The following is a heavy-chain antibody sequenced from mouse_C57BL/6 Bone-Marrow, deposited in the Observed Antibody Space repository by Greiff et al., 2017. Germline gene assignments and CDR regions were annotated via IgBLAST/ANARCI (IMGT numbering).Heavy chain of an antibody. CDR2: FHPYNDDT. D-gene: IGHD1-1*01. CDR1: GYTFTTYP. CDR3: ARPYYYGSRDWYFDF. Sequence: VQLQQSGAELVKPGASVKMSCKASGYTFTTYPIEWMKQNHGKSLEWIGNFHPYNDDTKYNEKFKGKATLTVEKSSSTVYLELSRLTSDDSAVYYCARPYYYGSRDWYFDFGGTGTTVTVSS. J-gene: IGHJ1*03. V-gene: IGHV1-47*01.